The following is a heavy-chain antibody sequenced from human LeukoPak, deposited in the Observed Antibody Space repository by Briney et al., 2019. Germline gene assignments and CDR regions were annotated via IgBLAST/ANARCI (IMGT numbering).Heavy chain of an antibody. Sequence: SETLSLTCTVSGGSISSSSYYWGWIRQPPGKGLEWIGSIYYSGSTYYNPSLKSRVTISVDTSKNQFSLKLSSVTAADTAVYYCARETSVPAPIPYGAIDYWGQGTLVTVSS. CDR2: IYYSGST. J-gene: IGHJ4*02. V-gene: IGHV4-39*02. CDR3: ARETSVPAPIPYGAIDY. CDR1: GGSISSSSYY. D-gene: IGHD4-17*01.